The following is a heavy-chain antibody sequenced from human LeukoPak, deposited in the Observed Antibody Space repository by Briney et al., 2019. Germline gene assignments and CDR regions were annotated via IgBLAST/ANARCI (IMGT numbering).Heavy chain of an antibody. D-gene: IGHD3-10*01. CDR2: INHSGST. J-gene: IGHJ4*02. Sequence: LETLSLTCAVYGGSLSGYYWSLIRQPPGKGLEWIGEINHSGSTNYNPSLKSRVTISIDTSKNQFSLKLSSVTAADTAVYYCARGDPYYHGSGSYSPYYFDYWGQGTLVTVSS. V-gene: IGHV4-34*01. CDR3: ARGDPYYHGSGSYSPYYFDY. CDR1: GGSLSGYY.